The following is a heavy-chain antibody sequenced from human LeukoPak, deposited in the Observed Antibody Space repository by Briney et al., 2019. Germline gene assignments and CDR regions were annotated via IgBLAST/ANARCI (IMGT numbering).Heavy chain of an antibody. Sequence: SVKVSCKASGGTFSSYAISWVRQAPGQGLEWMGGIIPIFGTANYAQKFQGRVTITTDESTSTAYTELSSLRSEDTAVYYCAANSAHYYYYYMDVWGKGTTVTVSS. CDR1: GGTFSSYA. CDR2: IIPIFGTA. J-gene: IGHJ6*03. V-gene: IGHV1-69*05. D-gene: IGHD5-24*01. CDR3: AANSAHYYYYYMDV.